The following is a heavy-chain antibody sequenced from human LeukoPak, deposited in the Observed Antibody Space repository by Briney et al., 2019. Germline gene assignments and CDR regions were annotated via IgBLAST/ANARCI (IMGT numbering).Heavy chain of an antibody. CDR2: IIPILGIA. D-gene: IGHD2-2*01. CDR3: ARLTVVPAANDY. Sequence: GSSVKVSCKASGGTFSSYAISWVRQAPGQGLEWMGRIIPILGIANYAQKFQGRVTITADKSTSTAYMELSSLRSEDTAVYYCARLTVVPAANDYWGQGTLVTVSS. J-gene: IGHJ4*02. V-gene: IGHV1-69*04. CDR1: GGTFSSYA.